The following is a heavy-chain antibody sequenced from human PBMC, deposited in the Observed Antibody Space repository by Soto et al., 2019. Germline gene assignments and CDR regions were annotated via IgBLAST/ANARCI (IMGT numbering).Heavy chain of an antibody. CDR2: ISASGNST. J-gene: IGHJ4*02. V-gene: IGHV3-23*01. Sequence: EVQLLESGGGLVQPGGSLRLSCAASGFTCSSYAMKWVRQAPGKGLEWVSTISASGNSTYYADSVKGRFSISKDDTKNRLNRKMNSLRGDDAAKYYCPKGLDYYESHGGIDYRRQRNL. CDR3: PKGLDYYESHGGIDY. CDR1: GFTCSSYA. D-gene: IGHD3-22*01.